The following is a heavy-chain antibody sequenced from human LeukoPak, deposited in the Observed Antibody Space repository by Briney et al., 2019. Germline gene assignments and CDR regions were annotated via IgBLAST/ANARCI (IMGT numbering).Heavy chain of an antibody. CDR3: ARSPPRYYGSGSYFDY. V-gene: IGHV4-59*12. D-gene: IGHD3-10*01. J-gene: IGHJ4*02. Sequence: SETLSLTCTVSGGSISIYYWSWIRQPPGKGLEWIGYIYNSGNTNYNPSFKSRVTISEDTPKNQFSLKLSSVTAADTAVYYCARSPPRYYGSGSYFDYWGQGTLVTVSS. CDR2: IYNSGNT. CDR1: GGSISIYY.